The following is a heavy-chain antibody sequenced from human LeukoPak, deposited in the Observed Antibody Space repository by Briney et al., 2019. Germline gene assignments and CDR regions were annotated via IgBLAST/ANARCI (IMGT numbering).Heavy chain of an antibody. CDR1: GYTFTNYD. V-gene: IGHV1-8*01. D-gene: IGHD3-22*01. CDR2: MSPNSGNT. Sequence: ASVKVSCKTSGYTFTNYDINWVRQATGQGLEWMGWMSPNSGNTGYAQKFQGRVTMTRDTSINTAYMELSSLRSEDTAVYYCARGDTYYYDSSGYYCVYWGQGTLVTVSS. CDR3: ARGDTYYYDSSGYYCVY. J-gene: IGHJ4*02.